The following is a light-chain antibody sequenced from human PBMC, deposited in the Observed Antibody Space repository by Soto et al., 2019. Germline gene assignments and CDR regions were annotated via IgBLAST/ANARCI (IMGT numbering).Light chain of an antibody. CDR3: QQRSNWPSIT. Sequence: EIVLTQSPATLSVSPGARATISCRASQSVSSYLAWYQHKPGQAPRLLIYDASNRATGIPARFCGSGSGTDFTLTINSLEPEDFVAYYCQQRSNWPSITFGQGTRLEIK. CDR2: DAS. J-gene: IGKJ5*01. V-gene: IGKV3-11*01. CDR1: QSVSSY.